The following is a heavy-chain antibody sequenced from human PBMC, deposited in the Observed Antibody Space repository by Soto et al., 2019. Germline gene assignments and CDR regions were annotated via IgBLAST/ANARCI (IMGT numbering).Heavy chain of an antibody. J-gene: IGHJ4*02. D-gene: IGHD6-13*01. CDR3: ARKLRAAACYDS. Sequence: ASVKVSCKASGYTFTSYEINWVRQAAGQGLEWMGWMNPNNDYTGFAERFQGRVTMTRNTSISTAYMELSSLRSEDTAVYYCARKLRAAACYDSWGQGTLVTVSS. CDR1: GYTFTSYE. CDR2: MNPNNDYT. V-gene: IGHV1-8*01.